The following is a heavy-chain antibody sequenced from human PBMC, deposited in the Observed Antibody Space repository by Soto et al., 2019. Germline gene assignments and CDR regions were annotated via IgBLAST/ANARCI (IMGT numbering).Heavy chain of an antibody. Sequence: SETLSLTCTVSGSAISSAGYYWSWIRQHPGKGLEWIGYIYYSGSTYYNPSLKSRVTISVDTSKNQFSLKLSSVTAADTAVYYCARAIPTYSNYVDYFDYWGQGTLVTVSS. D-gene: IGHD4-4*01. CDR2: IYYSGST. CDR1: GSAISSAGYY. V-gene: IGHV4-31*03. J-gene: IGHJ4*02. CDR3: ARAIPTYSNYVDYFDY.